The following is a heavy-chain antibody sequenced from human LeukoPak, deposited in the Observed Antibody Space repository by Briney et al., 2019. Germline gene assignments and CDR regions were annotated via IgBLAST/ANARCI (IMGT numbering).Heavy chain of an antibody. Sequence: SETLSLTCAVYGGSFSGYYWSWIRQPPGKGLEWIGEINHSGSTNYNPSLKSRVTISVDTSKNQFSLKLSSVTAADTAVYYCARARHYDFWSGYYPDNWFDPWGQGTLVTVSS. V-gene: IGHV4-34*01. CDR3: ARARHYDFWSGYYPDNWFDP. CDR2: INHSGST. D-gene: IGHD3-3*01. CDR1: GGSFSGYY. J-gene: IGHJ5*02.